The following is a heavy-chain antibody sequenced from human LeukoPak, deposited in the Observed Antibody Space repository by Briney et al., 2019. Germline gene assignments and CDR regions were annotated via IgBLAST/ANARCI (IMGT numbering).Heavy chain of an antibody. D-gene: IGHD2-15*01. V-gene: IGHV4-59*01. CDR3: ARVIYSLGDAFDI. Sequence: SETLSLTCTVSGGSISSYYWSWIRQPPGKGLEWIGYIYYSGSTNYNSSFKSRVTISIDTSKNQFSLRLSSVTAADTAVYYCARVIYSLGDAFDIWGQGTMVTVSS. J-gene: IGHJ3*02. CDR2: IYYSGST. CDR1: GGSISSYY.